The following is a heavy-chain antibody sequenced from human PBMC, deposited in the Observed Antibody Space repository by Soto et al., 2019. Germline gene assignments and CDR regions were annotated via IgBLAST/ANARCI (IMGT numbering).Heavy chain of an antibody. CDR2: ISSSSSTI. V-gene: IGHV3-48*01. Sequence: EVQLVESGGGLVQPGGSLRLSCAASGFTFSSYSMNWVRQAPGKGLEWVSYISSSSSTIYYADSVTGRFTISRDNAKNSLYLQMNSMRAEDTAVYYCARGVGDDHYWGQGTLVTVSS. CDR3: ARGVGDDHY. D-gene: IGHD1-26*01. J-gene: IGHJ4*02. CDR1: GFTFSSYS.